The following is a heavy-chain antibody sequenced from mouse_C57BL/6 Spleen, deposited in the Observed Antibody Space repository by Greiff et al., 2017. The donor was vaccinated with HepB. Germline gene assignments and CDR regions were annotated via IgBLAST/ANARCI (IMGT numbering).Heavy chain of an antibody. CDR1: GYTFTSYW. J-gene: IGHJ4*01. CDR3: AREGYYGWTGYAMDY. CDR2: IYPGSGST. Sequence: QVQLQQPGAELVKPGASVKMSCKASGYTFTSYWITWVKQRPGQGLEWIGDIYPGSGSTNYNEKFKSKATLTVDTSSSTAYMQLSSLTSEDSAVYYCAREGYYGWTGYAMDYWGQGTSVTVSS. D-gene: IGHD1-1*01. V-gene: IGHV1-55*01.